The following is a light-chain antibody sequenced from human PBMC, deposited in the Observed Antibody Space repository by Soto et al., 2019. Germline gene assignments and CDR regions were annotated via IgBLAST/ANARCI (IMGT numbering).Light chain of an antibody. V-gene: IGLV2-14*01. Sequence: QSALTQPASVSGSPGQSITISYTGTSSDVGGYNYVSWYQQHPGKAPKLMIYEVSNRPSGVSNRFSGSKSGNTASLTISGLQADDEADYYCSSYTSSSTLVFGGGTKQTVL. CDR3: SSYTSSSTLV. CDR2: EVS. CDR1: SSDVGGYNY. J-gene: IGLJ3*02.